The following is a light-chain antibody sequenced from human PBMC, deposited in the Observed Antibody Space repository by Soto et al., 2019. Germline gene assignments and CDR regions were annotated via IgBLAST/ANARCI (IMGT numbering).Light chain of an antibody. V-gene: IGLV2-8*01. J-gene: IGLJ2*01. Sequence: QSVLTQPPSASGSLGQSVTISCTGTSSDVGGYNYVSWYHQHPGKAPKLMIYEVIKRPSGVPIRFSGSKSGNTASLTVSGLQAEDEADYYCSSYAGSNNYVIFGGGTKVTVL. CDR3: SSYAGSNNYVI. CDR1: SSDVGGYNY. CDR2: EVI.